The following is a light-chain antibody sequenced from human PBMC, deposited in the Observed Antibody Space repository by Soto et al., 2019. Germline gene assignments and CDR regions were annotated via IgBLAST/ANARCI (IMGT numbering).Light chain of an antibody. Sequence: DIQMTQSPSSLSASVVDRVTITFRTSQSISTYLNWYQQNPGTAPKLLISAASTLQSGVPSRFSGGGSGTDFTLTISSLEPEDFAVYYCQQRSNWSITFGQGTRLEIK. CDR2: AAS. V-gene: IGKV1-39*01. CDR3: QQRSNWSIT. J-gene: IGKJ5*01. CDR1: QSISTY.